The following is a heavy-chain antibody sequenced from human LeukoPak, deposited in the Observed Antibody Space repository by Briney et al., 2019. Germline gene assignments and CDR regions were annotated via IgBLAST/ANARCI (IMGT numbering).Heavy chain of an antibody. J-gene: IGHJ6*03. CDR2: IRYDGSNK. D-gene: IGHD6-13*01. Sequence: PGGSLRLSCAASGFTFSSYGMHWVRQAPGKGLEWVAFIRYDGSNKYYADSVKGRFTISRDNSKNTLYLQMNSLRAEDTAVYYCAKQYSSSWYYYYYMDVWGKGTTVTISS. CDR3: AKQYSSSWYYYYYMDV. V-gene: IGHV3-30*02. CDR1: GFTFSSYG.